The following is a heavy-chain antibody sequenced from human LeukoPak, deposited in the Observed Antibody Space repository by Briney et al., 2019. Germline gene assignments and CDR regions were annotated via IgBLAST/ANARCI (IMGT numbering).Heavy chain of an antibody. D-gene: IGHD6-13*01. CDR1: GFIFTNFA. CDR3: ARVTGYRTSFDP. V-gene: IGHV3-74*01. CDR2: INSDGSST. Sequence: PGGSLRLSCAASGFIFTNFAMHWVRQAPGKGLEWVSRINSDGSSTSYADSVKGRFTISRDNAKNTLYLQMNSLRAEDTAVYYCARVTGYRTSFDPWGQGTLVTVSS. J-gene: IGHJ5*02.